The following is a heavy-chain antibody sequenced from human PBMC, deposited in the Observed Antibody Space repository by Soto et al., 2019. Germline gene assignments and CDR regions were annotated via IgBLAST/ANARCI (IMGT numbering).Heavy chain of an antibody. CDR3: ARVLSFGDDYYYGMDV. CDR1: GYTITGYY. Sequence: ASVKVSCKASGYTITGYYMHWVRQAPGQGLEWMGWINPNSGGTNYAQKFQGWVTMTRDTSISTAYMELSRLRSDDTAVYYCARVLSFGDDYYYGMDVWGQGTTVTVSS. CDR2: INPNSGGT. J-gene: IGHJ6*02. V-gene: IGHV1-2*04. D-gene: IGHD2-21*02.